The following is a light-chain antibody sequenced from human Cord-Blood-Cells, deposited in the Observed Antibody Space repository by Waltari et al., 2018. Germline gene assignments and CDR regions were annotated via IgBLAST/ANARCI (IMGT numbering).Light chain of an antibody. V-gene: IGLV2-14*03. Sequence: QSALTQPASVSGSPGQSITISCTGTSSDVGGYNYVSWYQHHPGKAPKLMIYDVSNRPSGVSNRFSGSKSGNTASLTISGLQAEDEADYYRSSYTSSSRVFGGGTKLTVL. CDR2: DVS. CDR1: SSDVGGYNY. CDR3: SSYTSSSRV. J-gene: IGLJ3*02.